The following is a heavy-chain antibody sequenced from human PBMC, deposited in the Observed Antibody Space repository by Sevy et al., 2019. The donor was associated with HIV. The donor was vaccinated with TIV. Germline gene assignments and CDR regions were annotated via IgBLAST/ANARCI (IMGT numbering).Heavy chain of an antibody. CDR3: ARYPIVVVPAAEYYFDY. J-gene: IGHJ4*02. V-gene: IGHV5-51*01. CDR2: IYPGDSDT. D-gene: IGHD2-2*01. Sequence: GESLKISCKGSGYTFTNYWIGWVRQMPGKGLEWMGIIYPGDSDTRYSPSFQGQVTISADKSISTAYLQWSSLKASDTAMYYCARYPIVVVPAAEYYFDYWDQGTLVTVSS. CDR1: GYTFTNYW.